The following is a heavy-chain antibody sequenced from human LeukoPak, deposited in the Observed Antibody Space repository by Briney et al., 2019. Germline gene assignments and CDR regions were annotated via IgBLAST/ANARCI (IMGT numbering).Heavy chain of an antibody. CDR3: AKDQALSLSSSRALDY. V-gene: IGHV3-23*01. CDR2: ISSSGGSP. Sequence: GGSLRLSCAASGNYWMHWVRQAPGKGLEWVSAISSSGGSPYYADSVNGRFTISRDNSKNTLYLQMNSLRAEDTALYYCAKDQALSLSSSRALDYWGQGTLVTVSS. D-gene: IGHD2-2*01. CDR1: GNYW. J-gene: IGHJ4*02.